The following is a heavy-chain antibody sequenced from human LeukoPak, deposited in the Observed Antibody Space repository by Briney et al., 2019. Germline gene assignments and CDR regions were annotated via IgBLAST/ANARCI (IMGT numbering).Heavy chain of an antibody. J-gene: IGHJ4*01. D-gene: IGHD6-13*01. CDR1: GFSLSTSGVG. V-gene: IGHV2-5*02. Sequence: SGPTLVKPTQTLTLTCTFSGFSLSTSGVGVGWIRQPPGKALEWLALTYWDDDKRYSPSLKSRLTITKDTSRNQVVLTMTNMDPVDTATYYCAHSLTQYSSSWYRLGTFEYYFDYWGQGTLVTVSS. CDR3: AHSLTQYSSSWYRLGTFEYYFDY. CDR2: TYWDDDK.